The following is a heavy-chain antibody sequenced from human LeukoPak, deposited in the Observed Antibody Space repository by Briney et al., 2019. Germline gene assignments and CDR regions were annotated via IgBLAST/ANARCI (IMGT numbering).Heavy chain of an antibody. J-gene: IGHJ4*02. CDR2: NNPNSGGT. D-gene: IGHD2-2*01. V-gene: IGHV1-2*02. CDR3: ASIPAAMVGDDY. CDR1: GYTFIDYY. Sequence: ASVTVSCKASGYTFIDYYMHWVRQAPGQGLEWMGWNNPNSGGTNYAQKFQGRVTMTRDTSISTAYMELSRLRSDDTAVYYCASIPAAMVGDDYWGQGTLVTVSS.